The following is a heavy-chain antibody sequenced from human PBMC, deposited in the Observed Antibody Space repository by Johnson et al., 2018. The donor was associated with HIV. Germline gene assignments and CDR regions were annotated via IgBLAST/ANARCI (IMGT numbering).Heavy chain of an antibody. CDR1: GFTVSSTY. J-gene: IGHJ3*02. V-gene: IGHV3-53*01. D-gene: IGHD4-17*01. CDR3: ARRTVTALFDI. Sequence: VQPVESGGDLIQPGGSLRLSCAASGFTVSSTYMSWVRQAPGKGLEWLSVLYSDGRTYYADSVKGRFTISRDGYKNTLYLQMNSPRDEDTAGYYCARRTVTALFDIWGQGTLVTVSS. CDR2: LYSDGRT.